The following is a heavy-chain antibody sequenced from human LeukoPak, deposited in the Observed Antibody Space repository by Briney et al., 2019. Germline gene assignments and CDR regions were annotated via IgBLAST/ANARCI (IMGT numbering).Heavy chain of an antibody. D-gene: IGHD3-22*01. CDR2: MYLSGTT. V-gene: IGHV4-4*02. Sequence: PSGTLSLTCTVSGDSINSCDLWSWVRQPPGKGLEWIGEMYLSGTTHSNPSVKSRVTISIDKSKNQFFLNLSSVTAADTAVYYCAGLVGRYSSGLYYYYFDYWGQGTLVTVSS. CDR3: AGLVGRYSSGLYYYYFDY. CDR1: GDSINSCDL. J-gene: IGHJ4*02.